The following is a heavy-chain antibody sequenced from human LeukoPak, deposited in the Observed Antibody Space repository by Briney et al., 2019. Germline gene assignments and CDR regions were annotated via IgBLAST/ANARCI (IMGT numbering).Heavy chain of an antibody. V-gene: IGHV3-21*01. CDR1: GFTFSSYS. J-gene: IGHJ4*02. CDR3: ARALSSSWYSDY. D-gene: IGHD6-13*01. Sequence: PGGSLRLSCAASGFTFSSYSMKWVRQAPGKGLEWVSFISSSSTYIYYADSVKGRFTISRDNAKSPLYLQMNSLGADDTAVYYCARALSSSWYSDYWGQGTLVTVSS. CDR2: ISSSSTYI.